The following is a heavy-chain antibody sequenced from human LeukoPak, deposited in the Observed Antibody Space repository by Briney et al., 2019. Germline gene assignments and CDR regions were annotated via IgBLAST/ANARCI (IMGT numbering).Heavy chain of an antibody. D-gene: IGHD5-24*01. CDR1: GYTFTGYY. CDR2: INPNSGGT. CDR3: AREGRDGYNSWYYYMGV. J-gene: IGHJ6*03. V-gene: IGHV1-2*02. Sequence: GASVKVSCKASGYTFTGYYMHWVRQAPGQGLEWMGWINPNSGGTNYAQKFQGRVTMTRDTSISTAYMELSRLRSDDTAVYYCAREGRDGYNSWYYYMGVWGKGTTVTVSS.